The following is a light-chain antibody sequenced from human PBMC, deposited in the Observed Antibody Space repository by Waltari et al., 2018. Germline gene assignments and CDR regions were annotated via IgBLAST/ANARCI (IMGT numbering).Light chain of an antibody. J-gene: IGKJ4*01. V-gene: IGKV1-39*01. CDR1: QSISNS. CDR3: QQSYSIPPLT. CDR2: GAS. Sequence: DIQMTQSPSSLSASVGDRVTITCRASQSISNSLNWYQQRPGQAPNVLIYGASTLQSGVPSRFSGSGSGTDVTLTISSLQPEDFATYFCQQSYSIPPLTFGGGTKVEIK.